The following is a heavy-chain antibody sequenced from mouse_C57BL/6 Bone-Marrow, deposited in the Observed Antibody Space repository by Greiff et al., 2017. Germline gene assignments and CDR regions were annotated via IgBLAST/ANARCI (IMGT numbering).Heavy chain of an antibody. D-gene: IGHD1-1*01. CDR1: GFNIKDDY. Sequence: EVQRVESGAELVRPGASVKLSCTASGFNIKDDYMHWVKQRPEQGLEWIGWIDPENGDTEYASKFQGKATITADTSSNKAYLQLSSLTSEDTAVYYCTTVVHYWGQGTTLTVSS. J-gene: IGHJ2*01. CDR2: IDPENGDT. CDR3: TTVVHY. V-gene: IGHV14-4*01.